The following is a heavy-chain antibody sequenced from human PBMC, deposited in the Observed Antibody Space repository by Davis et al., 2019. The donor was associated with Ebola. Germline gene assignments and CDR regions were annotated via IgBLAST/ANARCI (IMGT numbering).Heavy chain of an antibody. CDR1: GGSISSSSYY. CDR3: AGPLSSSIAVAAPEFDY. J-gene: IGHJ4*02. D-gene: IGHD6-19*01. V-gene: IGHV4-39*01. CDR2: IYYSCST. Sequence: GSLRLSCTVSGGSISSSSYYWGWIRQPPGKGLAWIVSIYYSCSTYYNPSLKSRVTISVDTSKNQFSLKLSSVTAADTAVYYCAGPLSSSIAVAAPEFDYWGQGTLVTVSS.